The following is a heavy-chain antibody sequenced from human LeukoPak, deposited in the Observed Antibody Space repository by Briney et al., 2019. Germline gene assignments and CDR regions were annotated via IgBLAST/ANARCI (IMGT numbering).Heavy chain of an antibody. CDR3: AKDLGSSGQGIYFDY. J-gene: IGHJ4*02. CDR2: ISFEGSNK. Sequence: GGSLRLSCIASGFNFGTYALHWVRQAPGKGLEWVAVISFEGSNKYYADSVKGRFTISRDNSKNTLYLQMNSLRAEDTAVYYCAKDLGSSGQGIYFDYWGQGTLVTVSS. D-gene: IGHD6-19*01. V-gene: IGHV3-30-3*01. CDR1: GFNFGTYA.